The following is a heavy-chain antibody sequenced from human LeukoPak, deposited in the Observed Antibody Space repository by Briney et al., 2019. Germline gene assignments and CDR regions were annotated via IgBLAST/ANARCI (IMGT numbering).Heavy chain of an antibody. CDR3: ATETNGRHYDY. CDR1: GLTFSTSG. V-gene: IGHV3-21*06. CDR2: ISPTGFDR. Sequence: GGSLRLSCTTSGLTFSTSGFNCVRQAPGKGLEWIASISPTGFDRYPADSIKGRFTISRDNANNFLYLQMDSLRAEDTAVYYCATETNGRHYDYWGQGTLLTVSS. J-gene: IGHJ4*02. D-gene: IGHD1-14*01.